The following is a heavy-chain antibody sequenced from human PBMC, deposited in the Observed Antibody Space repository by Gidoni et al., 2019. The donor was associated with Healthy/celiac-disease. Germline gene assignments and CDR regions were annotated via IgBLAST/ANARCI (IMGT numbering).Heavy chain of an antibody. CDR2: IYYSGST. D-gene: IGHD3-22*01. CDR3: ARSDYYDSSGYYYVHFSYFDY. J-gene: IGHJ4*02. V-gene: IGHV4-59*01. Sequence: QVQLQESGPGLVKPSETLSLTCTVSGGSISSYYWCWIRQPPGKGLEWIGYIYYSGSTNYNPSLKSRVTISVDTSKNQFSLKLSSVTAADTAVYYCARSDYYDSSGYYYVHFSYFDYWGQGTLVTVSS. CDR1: GGSISSYY.